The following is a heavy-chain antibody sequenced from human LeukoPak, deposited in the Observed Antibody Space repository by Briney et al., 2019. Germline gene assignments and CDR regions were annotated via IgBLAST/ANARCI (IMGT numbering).Heavy chain of an antibody. CDR3: ARRRGPGSNYGEVDY. CDR2: IYYSGSA. V-gene: IGHV4-59*12. J-gene: IGHJ4*02. Sequence: PSETLSLTCTVSGASISSYYWSWIRQPPGKRLEWIGYIYYSGSANYNPSLKSRVTISVDTSKNQFSLKLSSVTAADTAVYYCARRRGPGSNYGEVDYWGQGTLVTVSS. D-gene: IGHD4-17*01. CDR1: GASISSYY.